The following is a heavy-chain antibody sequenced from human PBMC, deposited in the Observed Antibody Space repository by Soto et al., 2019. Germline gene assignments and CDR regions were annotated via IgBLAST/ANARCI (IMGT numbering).Heavy chain of an antibody. V-gene: IGHV1-18*01. J-gene: IGHJ6*02. CDR3: ARMVYSFGPPWGETNYVIAV. D-gene: IGHD5-18*01. CDR1: GYIFVNYG. CDR2: ISPYSGNT. Sequence: GASVRVSCKASGYIFVNYGIAWVRQAPGQGLEWMGWISPYSGNTHYASKVQGRLTMTTDTSTSTAYMELSSLRSEDTAVYYCARMVYSFGPPWGETNYVIAVRGQGTTVTGS.